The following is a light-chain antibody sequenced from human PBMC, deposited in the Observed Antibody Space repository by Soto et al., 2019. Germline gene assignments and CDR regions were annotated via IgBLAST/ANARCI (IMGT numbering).Light chain of an antibody. CDR3: QQYGSSGT. CDR2: GAS. J-gene: IGKJ1*01. Sequence: IVLTLSASAVSLSPGERATLSCRASQSVSNNYLAWYQQKPGQAPRLLIYGASNRATGIPDRFSGSGSGTDFTLTISRLEPEDFAVYYCQQYGSSGTFGQGTKVDIK. V-gene: IGKV3-20*01. CDR1: QSVSNNY.